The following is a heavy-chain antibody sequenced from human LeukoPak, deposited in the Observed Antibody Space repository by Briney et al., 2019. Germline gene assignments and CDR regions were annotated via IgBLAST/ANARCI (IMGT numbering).Heavy chain of an antibody. J-gene: IGHJ5*02. CDR1: GFTFSSYS. CDR2: ISSSSTI. V-gene: IGHV3-48*02. CDR3: ARLGGGRDGP. D-gene: IGHD3-16*01. Sequence: GGSLRLSCAASGFTFSSYSMNWVRQAPGRGLEWVSYISSSSTIYYADSVRGRFTISRDNAKNSLYLQMNSLRDDDTAVYYCARLGGGRDGPWGQGTLVTVSS.